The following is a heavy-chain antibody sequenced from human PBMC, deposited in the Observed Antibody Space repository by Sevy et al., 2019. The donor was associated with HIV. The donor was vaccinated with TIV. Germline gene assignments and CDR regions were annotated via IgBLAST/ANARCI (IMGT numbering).Heavy chain of an antibody. Sequence: GGSLRLSCAASGFTFSSYAMSWVRQAPGKGLEWVSAISGSGSSTYYADSVKGRFTISRDNSKNTLYLQRNSLRAEDTAVYYCAKDERSYCSSTSCYISFDYWGQGTLVTVSS. D-gene: IGHD2-2*02. J-gene: IGHJ4*02. CDR1: GFTFSSYA. CDR3: AKDERSYCSSTSCYISFDY. CDR2: ISGSGSST. V-gene: IGHV3-23*01.